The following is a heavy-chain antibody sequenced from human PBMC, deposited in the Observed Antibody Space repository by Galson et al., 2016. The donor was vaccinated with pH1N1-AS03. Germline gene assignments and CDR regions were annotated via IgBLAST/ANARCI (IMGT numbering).Heavy chain of an antibody. V-gene: IGHV1-69*06. Sequence: SVKVSCKASGYTFNLYGTSWVRQAPGQGLEWMGRIIPVFDTVDYAQKFQGRVTITADRSTSTVSMELSTLRSEDTAFYFCARDRDRYGSGTSFDYWGQGTLVTVSS. CDR2: IIPVFDTV. CDR1: GYTFNLYG. D-gene: IGHD3-10*01. J-gene: IGHJ4*02. CDR3: ARDRDRYGSGTSFDY.